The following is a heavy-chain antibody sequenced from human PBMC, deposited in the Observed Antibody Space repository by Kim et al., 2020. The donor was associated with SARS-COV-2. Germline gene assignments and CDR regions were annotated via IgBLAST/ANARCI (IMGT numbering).Heavy chain of an antibody. J-gene: IGHJ6*04. Sequence: SETLSLTCTVSGGSISSSSYYWGWIRQPPGKGLEWIGSIYYSGSTYYNPSLKSRVTISVDTSKNQFSLKLSSVTAADTAVYYCARVPFITVIEVAQGYDNGMNVWA. CDR3: ARVPFITVIEVAQGYDNGMNV. D-gene: IGHD3-22*01. CDR2: IYYSGST. CDR1: GGSISSSSYY. V-gene: IGHV4-39*01.